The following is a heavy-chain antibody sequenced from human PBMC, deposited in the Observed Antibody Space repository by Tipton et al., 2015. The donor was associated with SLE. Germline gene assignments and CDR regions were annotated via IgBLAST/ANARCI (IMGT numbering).Heavy chain of an antibody. J-gene: IGHJ6*02. D-gene: IGHD6-13*01. CDR3: ARVGYSSSYGMDV. CDR1: GGSFSGYY. V-gene: IGHV4-34*01. Sequence: TLSLTCAVYGGSFSGYYWSWIRQPPGKGLEWIGEINHSGSTNYNPSIKSRVTISVDTSKNQFSLKLSSVTAADTAVYYCARVGYSSSYGMDVWGQGTTVTVSS. CDR2: INHSGST.